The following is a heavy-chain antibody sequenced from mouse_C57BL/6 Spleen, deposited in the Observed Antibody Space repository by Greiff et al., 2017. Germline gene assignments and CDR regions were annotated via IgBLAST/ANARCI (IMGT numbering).Heavy chain of an antibody. V-gene: IGHV1-52*01. CDR3: VTTVVANWYFDV. D-gene: IGHD1-1*01. CDR2: IDPSDSET. CDR1: GYTFTSYW. J-gene: IGHJ1*03. Sequence: QVQLQQPGAELVRPGSSVKLSCKASGYTFTSYWMHWVKQRPIQGLEWIGNIDPSDSETHYNQKFKDKATLTVDKSSRTAYMQLSSLTSEDSAVYYCVTTVVANWYFDVWGTGTTVTVSS.